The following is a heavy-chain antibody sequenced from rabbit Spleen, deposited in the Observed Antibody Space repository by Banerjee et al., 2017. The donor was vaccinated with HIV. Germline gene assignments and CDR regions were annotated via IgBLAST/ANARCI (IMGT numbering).Heavy chain of an antibody. CDR1: GFSFSNSYR. CDR3: ARERDDTWNL. V-gene: IGHV1S40*01. D-gene: IGHD1-1*01. CDR2: ITSGSSGDT. Sequence: QSLEESGGDLVKPGASLTLTCTASGFSFSNSYRICWVRQAPGKGLEWIACITSGSSGDTFYASWAKGRFTMSRTSSTTVTLQMTSLTAADTATYFCARERDDTWNLWGPGTLVTVS. J-gene: IGHJ4*01.